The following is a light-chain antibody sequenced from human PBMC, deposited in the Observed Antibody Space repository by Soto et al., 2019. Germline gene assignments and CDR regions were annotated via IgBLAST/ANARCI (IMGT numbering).Light chain of an antibody. J-gene: IGKJ1*01. V-gene: IGKV3-11*01. CDR1: QSVSSY. CDR2: DAS. Sequence: DILLTQSPATLSFYPVEIATLSCRASQSVSSYLAWYQQKPGQAPRLLIYDASNRATGIPARFSGSGSGTDFTPTISSLEPEDFAVYYCQQRSNWPPWTFGQGTKVDIK. CDR3: QQRSNWPPWT.